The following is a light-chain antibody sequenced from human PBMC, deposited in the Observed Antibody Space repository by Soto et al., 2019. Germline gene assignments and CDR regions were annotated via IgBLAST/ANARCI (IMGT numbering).Light chain of an antibody. CDR3: QVRDVWPS. CDR1: QSVSTS. V-gene: IGKV3-11*01. CDR2: DAS. Sequence: IVLTQSPVTLALSPGESAVLSCRASQSVSTSLAWYQHKPGQAPRLFIYDASKRAPGIPARFTGSGSGTDFTLTISRLEPEDIAVYYCQVRDVWPSFGQGTKV. J-gene: IGKJ1*01.